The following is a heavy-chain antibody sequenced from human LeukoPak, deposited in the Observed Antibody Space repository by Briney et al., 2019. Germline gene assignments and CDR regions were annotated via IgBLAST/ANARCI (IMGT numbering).Heavy chain of an antibody. D-gene: IGHD3-10*01. CDR2: ISYDGSNK. CDR3: ARGGMYYGSGSYYYYYYGMDV. J-gene: IGHJ6*02. Sequence: GGSLRLSCAASGFTFSSYGMHWVRQAPGKGLEWVAVISYDGSNKYYADSVKGRFTISRDNAKNTLYLQMNSLRAEDTAVYYCARGGMYYGSGSYYYYYYGMDVWGQGTTVTVSS. V-gene: IGHV3-30*03. CDR1: GFTFSSYG.